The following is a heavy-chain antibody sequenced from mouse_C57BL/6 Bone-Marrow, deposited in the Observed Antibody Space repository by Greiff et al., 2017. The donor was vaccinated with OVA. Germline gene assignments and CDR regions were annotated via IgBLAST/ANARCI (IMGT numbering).Heavy chain of an antibody. CDR3: ASPIYYGNYKFAY. CDR2: ISSGGSYT. Sequence: EVHLVESGGDLVKPGGSLKLSCAASGFTFSSYGMSWVRQTPDKRLEWVATISSGGSYTYYPDSVKGRFTISRDNAKNTLYLQMSNLKSEDTAMYYCASPIYYGNYKFAYWGQGTLVTVSA. V-gene: IGHV5-6*01. CDR1: GFTFSSYG. J-gene: IGHJ3*01. D-gene: IGHD2-1*01.